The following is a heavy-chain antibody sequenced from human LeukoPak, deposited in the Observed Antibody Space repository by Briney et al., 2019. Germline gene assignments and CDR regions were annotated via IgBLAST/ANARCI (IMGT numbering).Heavy chain of an antibody. D-gene: IGHD2-15*01. CDR2: INPQSGGT. Sequence: ASVTVSCKPSGYTFTGYYIQWVRQAPGQGLEWMGWINPQSGGTNYAQKFQGRVTMTRDTSISTAYMDLSRLRSDDTAVYYCARGVVAATFYYYMDVWGKGTTVTVSS. CDR1: GYTFTGYY. V-gene: IGHV1-2*02. CDR3: ARGVVAATFYYYMDV. J-gene: IGHJ6*03.